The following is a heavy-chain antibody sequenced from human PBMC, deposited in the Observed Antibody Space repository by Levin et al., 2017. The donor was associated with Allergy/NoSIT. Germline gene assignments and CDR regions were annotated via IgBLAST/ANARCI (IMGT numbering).Heavy chain of an antibody. J-gene: IGHJ4*02. CDR2: ISAYNGKT. V-gene: IGHV1-18*01. D-gene: IGHD3-22*01. Sequence: GGSLRLSCKASGYTFNLYGISWVRQAPGQGLEWMGWISAYNGKTDYGQKLQGRVTMTTDTSTNTVYMELKRLRSDDTAVYYCARVDYYDSSGYLSIWGQGTLVTVSS. CDR3: ARVDYYDSSGYLSI. CDR1: GYTFNLYG.